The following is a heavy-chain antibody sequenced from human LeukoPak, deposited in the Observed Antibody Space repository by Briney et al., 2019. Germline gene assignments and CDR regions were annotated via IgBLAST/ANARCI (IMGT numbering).Heavy chain of an antibody. J-gene: IGHJ4*02. CDR2: FHAGGGP. Sequence: GGSLRLSCVGSGFNVTTNNMYWVRQAPGKGLECVSAFHAGGGPDYADSVRDRFTISRDNSKNTLYLQMNSLRAEDTAVYFCGRRFCNSCPLDFRGQGTLVTVSS. CDR3: GRRFCNSCPLDF. CDR1: GFNVTTNN. V-gene: IGHV3-66*04. D-gene: IGHD2-21*01.